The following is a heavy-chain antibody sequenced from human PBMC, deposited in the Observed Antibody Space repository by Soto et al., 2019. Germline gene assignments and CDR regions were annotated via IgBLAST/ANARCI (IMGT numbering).Heavy chain of an antibody. Sequence: QVQLVESGGGVVQPGNFLRLSCAGSGFPFSAEAMHWVRQAPGKGLEWVAAISYDGNNKQHADSVKGRFTVSRDNSKNTLYLQINSLRPEDTAVYYCARDYSSGWCLDYWGQGSLVTVSS. CDR3: ARDYSSGWCLDY. CDR1: GFPFSAEA. V-gene: IGHV3-30-3*01. J-gene: IGHJ4*02. D-gene: IGHD6-13*01. CDR2: ISYDGNNK.